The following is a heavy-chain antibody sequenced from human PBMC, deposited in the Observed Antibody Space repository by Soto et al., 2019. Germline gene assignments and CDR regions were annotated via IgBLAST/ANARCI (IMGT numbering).Heavy chain of an antibody. CDR3: ARGSAFIGLDY. V-gene: IGHV3-21*01. D-gene: IGHD1-26*01. CDR2: IGTSGSYI. Sequence: GGSLRLSCAVSGFIFGRYSMNWVRQAPGKGLEWVSSIGTSGSYIYDTDSVKGRFTISRDNTKDSLYLQMNSLRAEDTAIYYCARGSAFIGLDYWGQGTLVTVSS. CDR1: GFIFGRYS. J-gene: IGHJ4*02.